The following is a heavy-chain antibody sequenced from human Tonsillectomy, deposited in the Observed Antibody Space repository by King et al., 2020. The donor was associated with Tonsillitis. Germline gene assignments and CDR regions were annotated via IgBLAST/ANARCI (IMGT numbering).Heavy chain of an antibody. D-gene: IGHD3-22*01. CDR1: GFTFSSYS. CDR3: ARGLSGYDY. CDR2: ISSSSSTI. J-gene: IGHJ4*02. Sequence: VQLVESGGGLVQPGGSLRLSCAASGFTFSSYSMNWVRQAPGKGLEWVSYISSSSSTIYYADSVKGRFTISRDNAKNSLYRQMNSLRAEDTAVYYCARGLSGYDYWGQGTLVTVSS. V-gene: IGHV3-48*01.